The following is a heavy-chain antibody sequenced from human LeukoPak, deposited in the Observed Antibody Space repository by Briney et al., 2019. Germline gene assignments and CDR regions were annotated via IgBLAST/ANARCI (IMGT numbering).Heavy chain of an antibody. Sequence: ASVKVSCKASGSTFTSYGISWVRQAPGPGLEWMGWISAYNGNTNYAQKLQGRVTMTTDTSTSTAYMELRSLRSDDTAVYYCARGGIAGGYSYGGNSYYFDYWGQGTLVTVSS. CDR3: ARGGIAGGYSYGGNSYYFDY. J-gene: IGHJ4*02. D-gene: IGHD4-23*01. CDR1: GSTFTSYG. V-gene: IGHV1-18*01. CDR2: ISAYNGNT.